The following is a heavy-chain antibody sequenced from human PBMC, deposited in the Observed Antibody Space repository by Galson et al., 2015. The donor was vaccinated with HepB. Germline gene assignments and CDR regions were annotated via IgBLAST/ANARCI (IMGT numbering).Heavy chain of an antibody. CDR1: GYTLTELS. J-gene: IGHJ3*02. CDR2: FDPEDGET. Sequence: SVKVSCKVSGYTLTELSMHWVRQAPGKGLEWMGGFDPEDGETIYAQKFQGRVTMTEDTSTDTAYMELSSLRSEDTAVYYCATATNYYDSSPATIRGAFDIWGQGTMVTVSS. V-gene: IGHV1-24*01. CDR3: ATATNYYDSSPATIRGAFDI. D-gene: IGHD3-22*01.